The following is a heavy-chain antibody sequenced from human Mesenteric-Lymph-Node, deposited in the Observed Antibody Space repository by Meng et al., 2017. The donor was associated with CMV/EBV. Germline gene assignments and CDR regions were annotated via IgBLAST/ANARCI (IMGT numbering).Heavy chain of an antibody. D-gene: IGHD1-26*01. CDR1: GGSFSGYY. CDR2: INHSGST. V-gene: IGHV4-34*01. J-gene: IGHJ4*02. CDR3: ARGDLGATTPLGY. Sequence: SETLSLTCAVYGGSFSGYYWSWIRQPPGKGLEWIGEINHSGSTNYNPSLKSRVTISVDTSKNQFSLKLSSVTAADTAVYYCARGDLGATTPLGYWGQGTLVTVSS.